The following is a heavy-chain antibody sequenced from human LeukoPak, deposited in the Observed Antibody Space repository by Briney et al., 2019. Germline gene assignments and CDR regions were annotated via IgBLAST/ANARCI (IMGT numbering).Heavy chain of an antibody. CDR2: ISWNSGSI. D-gene: IGHD4-17*01. CDR1: GFTFDDYA. J-gene: IGHJ4*02. Sequence: GRSLRLSCAASGFTFDDYAMHWVRQAPGKGLEWVSGISWNSGSIGYADSVKGRFTISRENAKNSLYLQMNSLRAGDTAVYYCARGRPPYGDLDYWGQGTLVTVSS. V-gene: IGHV3-9*01. CDR3: ARGRPPYGDLDY.